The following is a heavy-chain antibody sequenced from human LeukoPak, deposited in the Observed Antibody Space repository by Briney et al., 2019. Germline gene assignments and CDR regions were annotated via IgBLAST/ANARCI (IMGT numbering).Heavy chain of an antibody. CDR1: GYTFTGYY. CDR2: INPNSGGT. V-gene: IGHV1-2*02. D-gene: IGHD3-22*01. CDR3: VRGRGDSSGYYYVSDDY. J-gene: IGHJ4*02. Sequence: ASVKVSCKASGYTFTGYYMHWVRQAPGQGLEWMGWINPNSGGTNYAQKFQGRVTMTRDTSISTAYMELSRLRSDDTAVYYCVRGRGDSSGYYYVSDDYWGRGTLVTVSS.